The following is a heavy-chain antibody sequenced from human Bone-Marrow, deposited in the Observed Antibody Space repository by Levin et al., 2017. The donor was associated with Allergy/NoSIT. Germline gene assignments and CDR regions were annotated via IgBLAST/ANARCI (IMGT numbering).Heavy chain of an antibody. V-gene: IGHV3-21*04. Sequence: GESLKISCAASGFNFSIYGMNWVRQAPWKGLEWVSSISSSSSNIYHADSLKGRFTISRDNAKNSLYLQMKSLRAEDTAVYYCARDRTNGILTNYGMDVWGQGTTVTVSS. CDR3: ARDRTNGILTNYGMDV. D-gene: IGHD3-9*01. J-gene: IGHJ6*02. CDR2: ISSSSSNI. CDR1: GFNFSIYG.